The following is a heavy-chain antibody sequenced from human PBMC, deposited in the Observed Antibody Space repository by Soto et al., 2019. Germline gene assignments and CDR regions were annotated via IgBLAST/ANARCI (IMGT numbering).Heavy chain of an antibody. CDR2: ISVYNGNT. J-gene: IGHJ4*02. V-gene: IGHV1-18*01. CDR1: GYTFTSYG. CDR3: ASGWFGEFVYYFDY. Sequence: ASVKVSCTASGYTFTSYGIIWVRQAPGQGLEWMGWISVYNGNTNYAQKLQGRVTMTTDTSTSTAYMELRSLRSDDTAVYYCASGWFGEFVYYFDYWGQGTLVTVFS. D-gene: IGHD3-10*01.